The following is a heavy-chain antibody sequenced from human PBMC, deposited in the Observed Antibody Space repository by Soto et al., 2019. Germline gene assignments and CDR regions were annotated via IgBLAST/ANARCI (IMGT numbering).Heavy chain of an antibody. CDR1: VFTCSTYW. V-gene: IGHV3-7*01. Sequence: WWSLRLSCSASVFTCSTYWMSWFRQAPGKGLEWVGNIKQDGSGENYVDSVKGRFTISRDNANHSLYLQMNSLRAEDTAVYYCARDRGPPRYLYYGMDVWGQGTTVTVSS. CDR2: IKQDGSGE. CDR3: ARDRGPPRYLYYGMDV. D-gene: IGHD3-10*01. J-gene: IGHJ6*02.